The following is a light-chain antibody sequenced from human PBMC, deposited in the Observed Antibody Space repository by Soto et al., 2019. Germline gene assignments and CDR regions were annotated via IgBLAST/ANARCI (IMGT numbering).Light chain of an antibody. J-gene: IGLJ2*01. CDR1: SGSIGSNS. CDR3: QSYDTNLVV. CDR2: EDD. V-gene: IGLV6-57*04. Sequence: NFMLTQPHSVSESPGKTVTISCSRSSGSIGSNSVQWYRQRPGSAPTIVIYEDDQRPSGVPNRFAGSIDRSSNSASLTISGLQTEDEADNSCQSYDTNLVVFGGGTKLTV.